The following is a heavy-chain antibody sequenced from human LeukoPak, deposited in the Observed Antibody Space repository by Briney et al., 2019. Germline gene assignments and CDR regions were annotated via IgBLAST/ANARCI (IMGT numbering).Heavy chain of an antibody. CDR3: ARVSYRRWYFDL. V-gene: IGHV3-23*01. J-gene: IGHJ2*01. Sequence: GGSLRLSCAASGFTFSNYAMTWVRQAPGKGLEWVSTITSETITLYAHSVKGRFTISRDTSKNTMYLQMNSLRADDTAVYYCARVSYRRWYFDLWGRGTLVTVSS. CDR1: GFTFSNYA. CDR2: ITSETIT. D-gene: IGHD1-26*01.